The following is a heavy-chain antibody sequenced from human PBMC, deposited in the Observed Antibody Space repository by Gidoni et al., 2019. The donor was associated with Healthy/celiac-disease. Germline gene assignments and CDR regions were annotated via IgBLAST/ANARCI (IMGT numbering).Heavy chain of an antibody. CDR1: ACTFSSYA. CDR3: ARGGVGATPED. V-gene: IGHV1-69*06. D-gene: IGHD1-26*01. J-gene: IGHJ4*02. CDR2: IIPIFGTA. Sequence: QVQLVQSGAELKKPGSSVKLSCKASACTFSSYAISWGRQAPGQGLEWMGGIIPIFGTANYAQKFQGRVTITADKSTSTAYMELSSLRSEDTAVYYCARGGVGATPEDWGQGTLVTVSS.